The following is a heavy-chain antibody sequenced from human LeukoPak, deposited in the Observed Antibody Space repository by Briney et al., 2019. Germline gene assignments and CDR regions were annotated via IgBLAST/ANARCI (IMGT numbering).Heavy chain of an antibody. Sequence: GGSLRLSCAASGFTFSSYSMNWVRQAPGKGLEWVSYISSSSSTIYYADSVKGRFTISRDNAKNSLYPQMNSLRAEDTAVYYCARVGLGYCSSTSCPFDYWGQGTLVTVSS. CDR1: GFTFSSYS. D-gene: IGHD2-2*03. CDR2: ISSSSSTI. CDR3: ARVGLGYCSSTSCPFDY. V-gene: IGHV3-48*01. J-gene: IGHJ4*02.